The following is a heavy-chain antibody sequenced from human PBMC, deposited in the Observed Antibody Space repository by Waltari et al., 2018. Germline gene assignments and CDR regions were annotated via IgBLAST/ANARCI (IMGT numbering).Heavy chain of an antibody. V-gene: IGHV3-7*01. CDR3: ARGWAHLDS. Sequence: EVQLVESGGNLVQPGGSLRLSCAASGFTFSNFWMTWVRQAPGKGLGWVANTKEDGNEIDYLDSVKGRFTISRDNAKNSLFLQMNSLRAEDTAIYYCARGWAHLDSWGQGTLVTVSS. D-gene: IGHD1-26*01. J-gene: IGHJ4*02. CDR1: GFTFSNFW. CDR2: TKEDGNEI.